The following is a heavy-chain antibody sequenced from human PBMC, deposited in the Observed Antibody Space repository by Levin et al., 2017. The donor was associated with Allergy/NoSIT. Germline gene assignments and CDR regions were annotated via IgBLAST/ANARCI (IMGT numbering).Heavy chain of an antibody. CDR1: GFTFTKAW. V-gene: IGHV3-15*01. J-gene: IGHJ3*01. CDR3: TTLGGYYYDSSGEERAFDF. D-gene: IGHD3-22*01. Sequence: GESLKISCAASGFTFTKAWMSWVRQAPGKGLEWVGRIKTKIDDGTIAYAAPVKGRFTIPRDDSENSLYLQMNSLKTEDTGVYYCTTLGGYYYDSSGEERAFDFWGQGTVVTVSP. CDR2: IKTKIDDGTI.